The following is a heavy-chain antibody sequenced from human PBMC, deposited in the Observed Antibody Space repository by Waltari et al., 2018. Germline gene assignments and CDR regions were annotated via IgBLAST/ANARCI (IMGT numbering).Heavy chain of an antibody. V-gene: IGHV3-23*04. CDR1: GGTFSNDD. CDR3: AKDKDSDVSFYYMDV. D-gene: IGHD1-26*01. CDR2: ISGGGTGP. J-gene: IGHJ6*03. Sequence: EVQLVESGGGLVQPGGSLRLSCAASGGTFSNDDMSWVRQAPGKGLEWFSGISGGGTGPYYADSVKGRFTSSRDNSKNTLYLQMDSLRVEDTAVYYCAKDKDSDVSFYYMDVWGKGTTVTVSS.